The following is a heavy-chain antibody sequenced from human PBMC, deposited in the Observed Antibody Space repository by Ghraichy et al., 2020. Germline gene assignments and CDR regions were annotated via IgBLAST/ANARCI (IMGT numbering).Heavy chain of an antibody. J-gene: IGHJ4*02. V-gene: IGHV1-8*01. CDR2: MNPNSGNT. CDR1: GYTFTSYD. CDR3: ARDGGDLWELLKGY. D-gene: IGHD1-26*01. Sequence: VSVKVSCKASGYTFTSYDINWVRQATGQGLEWMGWMNPNSGNTGYAQKFQGRVTMTRNTSISTAYMELSSLRSEDTAVYYCARDGGDLWELLKGYWGQGTLVTVSS.